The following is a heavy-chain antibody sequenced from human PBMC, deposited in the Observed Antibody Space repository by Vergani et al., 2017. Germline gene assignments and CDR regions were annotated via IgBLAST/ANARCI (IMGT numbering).Heavy chain of an antibody. CDR1: GGSISSGDYY. J-gene: IGHJ4*02. Sequence: QVQLQESGPGLVKPSQTLSLTCTVSGGSISSGDYYWSWIRQPPGKGLEWIGYIYYSGSTYYNPSLKSRVTISVDTSKNQFSLKLSSVTAADTAVYYCARGLVTRGYCCSTCSYAAPDYWGQGTLVTVSS. V-gene: IGHV4-30-4*08. CDR2: IYYSGST. D-gene: IGHD2-2*01. CDR3: ARGLVTRGYCCSTCSYAAPDY.